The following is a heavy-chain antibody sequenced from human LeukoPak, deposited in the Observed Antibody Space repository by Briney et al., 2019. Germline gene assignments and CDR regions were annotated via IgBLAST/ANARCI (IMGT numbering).Heavy chain of an antibody. CDR1: GYTFTSYG. J-gene: IGHJ5*02. CDR2: ISAYNGNT. D-gene: IGHD3-3*01. V-gene: IGHV1-18*01. CDR3: ARDDTYYDFWSGYFGDYNWFDP. Sequence: ASVKVSCKASGYTFTSYGISWVQQAPGQGLEWMGWISAYNGNTNYAQKLQGRVTMTTDTSTSTAYMELRSLRSDDTAVYYCARDDTYYDFWSGYFGDYNWFDPWGQGTLVTVSS.